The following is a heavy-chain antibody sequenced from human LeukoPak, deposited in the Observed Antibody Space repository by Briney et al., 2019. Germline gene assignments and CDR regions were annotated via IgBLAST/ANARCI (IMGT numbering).Heavy chain of an antibody. J-gene: IGHJ4*02. CDR1: GGSISSSNW. Sequence: PSETLSLTCAVSGGSISSSNWWSWVRQPPGKGLEWIGEIYHSGSTNYNPSLKSRVTISVDRSKNQFSLKLSSVTAADAAVYYCARDRLDSSGTAFGYWGQGTLVTVSS. CDR2: IYHSGST. D-gene: IGHD3-22*01. V-gene: IGHV4-4*02. CDR3: ARDRLDSSGTAFGY.